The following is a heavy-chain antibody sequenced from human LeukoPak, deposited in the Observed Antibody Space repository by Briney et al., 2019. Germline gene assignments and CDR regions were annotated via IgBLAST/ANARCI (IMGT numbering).Heavy chain of an antibody. CDR2: IYYSGST. V-gene: IGHV4-30-4*01. CDR1: GGSISSGDYY. CDR3: ARVIAAPRQIGGWFDP. Sequence: SETLSLTCTVSGGSISSGDYYWSWIRQPPGKGLEWIGYIYYSGSTYYNPSLKSRVTISVDTSKNQFSLKLSSVTAADTAVYYCARVIAAPRQIGGWFDPWGQGTLVTVSS. J-gene: IGHJ5*02. D-gene: IGHD6-6*01.